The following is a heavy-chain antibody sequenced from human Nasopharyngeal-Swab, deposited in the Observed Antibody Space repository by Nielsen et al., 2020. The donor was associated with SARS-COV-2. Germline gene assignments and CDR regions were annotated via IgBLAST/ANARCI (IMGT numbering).Heavy chain of an antibody. Sequence: SETLSLTCTVSGASIAYSTFYWGWIRQPPGKGLEWIGNIYYNGNTYQNPSLKSRLTISVDKSKNQFPLQLSSVTAADTAVYYCVSSSSWYYFDYWAQGTQVTVSS. CDR3: VSSSSWYYFDY. V-gene: IGHV4-39*01. J-gene: IGHJ4*02. D-gene: IGHD6-13*01. CDR2: IYYNGNT. CDR1: GASIAYSTFY.